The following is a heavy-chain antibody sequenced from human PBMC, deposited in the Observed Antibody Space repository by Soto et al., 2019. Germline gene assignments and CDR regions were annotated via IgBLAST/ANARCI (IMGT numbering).Heavy chain of an antibody. CDR2: ISGRGGST. J-gene: IGHJ4*02. CDR1: GFTFRIYA. D-gene: IGHD2-15*01. Sequence: PADSLRPYFITSGFTFRIYAMRWIRQAPGKGLKWVSAISGRGGSTYYADSVKGRFTISRDNSKITLFLQMNSLRAEDTAVYYCAKDPTDIVVVVASGWGQGT. CDR3: AKDPTDIVVVVASG. V-gene: IGHV3-23*01.